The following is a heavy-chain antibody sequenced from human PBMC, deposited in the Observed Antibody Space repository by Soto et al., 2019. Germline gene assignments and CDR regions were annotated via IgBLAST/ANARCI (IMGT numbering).Heavy chain of an antibody. J-gene: IGHJ4*02. Sequence: GGSLRLSCAASGFTFSSYAMSWVRQAPGKGLEWVSAISGSGGSTYYADSVKGRFTISRDNSKNTLYLQMNILRAEDTAVYYCAVSPNFGRLDHVYYFDYWGQGTLVTVSS. CDR3: AVSPNFGRLDHVYYFDY. V-gene: IGHV3-23*01. CDR1: GFTFSSYA. D-gene: IGHD1-1*01. CDR2: ISGSGGST.